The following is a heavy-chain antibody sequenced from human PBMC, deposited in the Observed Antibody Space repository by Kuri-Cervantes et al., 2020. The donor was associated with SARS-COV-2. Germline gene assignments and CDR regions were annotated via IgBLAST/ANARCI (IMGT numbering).Heavy chain of an antibody. CDR3: ARVWYYYMDV. Sequence: SETLSLTCTVSGCSISSSSYYWGWIRQPPGKGLEWIWSIYYSGSTYYNPSIKSRVTISVDTSKNQFSLKLSSVTAADTAVYYCARVWYYYMDVWGKGTTVTVSS. CDR1: GCSISSSSYY. J-gene: IGHJ6*03. CDR2: IYYSGST. V-gene: IGHV4-39*01. D-gene: IGHD2-8*01.